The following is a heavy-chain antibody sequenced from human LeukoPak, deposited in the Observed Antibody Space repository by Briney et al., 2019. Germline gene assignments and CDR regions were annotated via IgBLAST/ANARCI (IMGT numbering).Heavy chain of an antibody. V-gene: IGHV1-18*01. CDR2: ISAYNGNT. J-gene: IGHJ4*02. D-gene: IGHD3-22*01. CDR3: ARGGRYYYDSSGLLMLDY. CDR1: GYTFTSYG. Sequence: ASVKVSCKASGYTFTSYGISWVRQAPGQGLEWMGWISAYNGNTNYAQKLQGRVTMTTDTSTSTAYMVLRSLRSDDTAVYYCARGGRYYYDSSGLLMLDYWGQGTLVTVSS.